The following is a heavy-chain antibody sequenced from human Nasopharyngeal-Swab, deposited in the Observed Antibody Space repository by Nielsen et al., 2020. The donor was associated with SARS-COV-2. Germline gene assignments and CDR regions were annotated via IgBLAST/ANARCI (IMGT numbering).Heavy chain of an antibody. Sequence: GGSLRLSCAASGFTFSSYGMHWVRPAPGKGLEWVAVISYDGSNKYYADSVKGRFTISRDNSKNTLYLQMNSLRAEDTAVYYYAKGGNYYYYMDVWGKGTTVTVSS. CDR1: GFTFSSYG. D-gene: IGHD3-16*01. CDR2: ISYDGSNK. J-gene: IGHJ6*03. CDR3: AKGGNYYYYMDV. V-gene: IGHV3-30*18.